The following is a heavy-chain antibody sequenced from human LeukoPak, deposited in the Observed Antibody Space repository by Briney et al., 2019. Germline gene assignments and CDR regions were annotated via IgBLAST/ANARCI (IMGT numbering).Heavy chain of an antibody. Sequence: ASVKVSCKASGYTVTSYGISWVRQAPGQGLEWRGWISAYNGNTNYAQKLQGRVTMTTDTSTSTAYMELRSLRSDDTAVYYCARGEGGYSGYDQHYYYYMDVWGKGTTVTVSS. CDR1: GYTVTSYG. D-gene: IGHD5-12*01. V-gene: IGHV1-18*01. J-gene: IGHJ6*03. CDR3: ARGEGGYSGYDQHYYYYMDV. CDR2: ISAYNGNT.